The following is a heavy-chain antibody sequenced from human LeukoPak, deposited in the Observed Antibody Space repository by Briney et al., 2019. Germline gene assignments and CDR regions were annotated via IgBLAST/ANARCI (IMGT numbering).Heavy chain of an antibody. CDR2: IYYSGST. CDR1: GGSISSSSYY. D-gene: IGHD6-19*01. V-gene: IGHV4-39*01. CDR3: VWAVAGEGGVFH. Sequence: VKPSETLSLTCTVSGGSISSSSYYWGWIRQPPGKGLEWIGSIYYSGSTYYNPSLKSRVTISVDTSKNQFSLKLSSVTAADTAVYYCVWAVAGEGGVFHWGQGTLVTVSS. J-gene: IGHJ4*02.